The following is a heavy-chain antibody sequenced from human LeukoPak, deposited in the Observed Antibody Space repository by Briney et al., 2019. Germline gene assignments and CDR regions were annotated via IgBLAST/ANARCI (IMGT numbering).Heavy chain of an antibody. CDR1: GGSMSSYY. J-gene: IGHJ5*02. V-gene: IGHV4-59*01. CDR3: ARDIPIAAAAGGGFDP. D-gene: IGHD6-13*01. Sequence: SETLSLTCSVSGGSMSSYYWSWIRQSPGKGLEWIGYIYHSGSTDYNSSLKSRVTISEDTSKKQFSLKVSSVTAADTAVYYCARDIPIAAAAGGGFDPWGQGTLVTVSS. CDR2: IYHSGST.